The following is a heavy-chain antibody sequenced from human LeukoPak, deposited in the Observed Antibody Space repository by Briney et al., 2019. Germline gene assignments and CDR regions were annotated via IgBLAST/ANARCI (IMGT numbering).Heavy chain of an antibody. CDR3: ARRAGAYSHPYDY. CDR1: GFTSSTYA. CDR2: IRYDGSNK. Sequence: GGSLRLSCAASGFTSSTYAINWVRQAPGKGLEWVAFIRYDGSNKYYADSVKGRFTISRDNSKNTLYLQMNSLRAEDTAVYYCARRAGAYSHPYDYWGQGTLVTVSS. J-gene: IGHJ4*02. D-gene: IGHD4/OR15-4a*01. V-gene: IGHV3-30*02.